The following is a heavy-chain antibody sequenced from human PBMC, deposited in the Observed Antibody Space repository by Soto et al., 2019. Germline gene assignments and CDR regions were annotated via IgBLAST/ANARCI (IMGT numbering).Heavy chain of an antibody. V-gene: IGHV2-26*01. D-gene: IGHD6-13*01. CDR1: GFSLSNAGMG. CDR2: IFSNDEK. Sequence: QVTLKESGPALVKPTETLTLTCTVSGFSLSNAGMGVSWIRQPPGKALEWLAHIFSNDEKSYSTSLKRRLTISKDTSKSQVVLTMTNMDPVDTATFYCARYLPYSSNFFDCWGQGTLVTVSS. J-gene: IGHJ4*02. CDR3: ARYLPYSSNFFDC.